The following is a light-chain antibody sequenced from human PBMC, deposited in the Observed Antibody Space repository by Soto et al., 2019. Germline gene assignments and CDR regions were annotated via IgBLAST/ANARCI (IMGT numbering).Light chain of an antibody. Sequence: EIGLTQSACTLSWSAGERATLSWRASQSFNSIYLAWYQQKPGQAPRLLIYGASNRATGIPDRFSGSGYGTDFNLTISSLQPEDFAVYYCQQYNNWPWTFGQGTKVDIK. J-gene: IGKJ1*01. V-gene: IGKV3-20*01. CDR2: GAS. CDR3: QQYNNWPWT. CDR1: QSFNSIY.